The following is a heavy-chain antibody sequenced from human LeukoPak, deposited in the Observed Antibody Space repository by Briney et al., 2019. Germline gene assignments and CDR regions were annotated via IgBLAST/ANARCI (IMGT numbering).Heavy chain of an antibody. CDR1: GFTFSSYS. CDR2: ISSSSSYI. J-gene: IGHJ4*02. D-gene: IGHD6-13*01. V-gene: IGHV3-21*01. CDR3: AREGIAKYYFDY. Sequence: GGSLRLSCAASGFTFSSYSMNWVRQAPGKGLEWVSSISSSSSYIYYADSVKGRFTISRDNAKNSLYLHMNSLRAEDTAVYYCAREGIAKYYFDYWGQGTLVTVSS.